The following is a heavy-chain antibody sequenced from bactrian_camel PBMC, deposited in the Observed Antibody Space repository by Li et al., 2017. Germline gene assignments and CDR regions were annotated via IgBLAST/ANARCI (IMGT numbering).Heavy chain of an antibody. CDR1: GFTFSSYD. Sequence: EVQLVESGGGLVQPGGSLRLSCAASGFTFSSYDMSWVRQAPEKGLEWVSDINSSGRSTNYADSVKDRFTISRDNAKNTLYLQLNNLKTEDTAMYYCAKGDYRGQGTQVTVS. CDR3: AKGDY. J-gene: IGHJ4*01. CDR2: INSSGRST. V-gene: IGHV3S40*01.